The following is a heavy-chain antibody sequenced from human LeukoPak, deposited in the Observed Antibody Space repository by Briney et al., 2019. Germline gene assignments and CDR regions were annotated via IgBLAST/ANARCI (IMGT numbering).Heavy chain of an antibody. Sequence: ASVKVSCKASGYSFTNYAMNWVRQAPGQGLEWLGWINTDTGNPTYAQGFTRRFVFFLDTSVNTAYLQITSLKAEDTAVYYCARGRYCSGGRCYHDYWGQGTLVTASS. V-gene: IGHV7-4-1*02. J-gene: IGHJ4*02. CDR1: GYSFTNYA. D-gene: IGHD2-15*01. CDR3: ARGRYCSGGRCYHDY. CDR2: INTDTGNP.